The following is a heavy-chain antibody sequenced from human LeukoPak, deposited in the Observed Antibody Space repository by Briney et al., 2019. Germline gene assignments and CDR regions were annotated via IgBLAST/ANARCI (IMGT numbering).Heavy chain of an antibody. V-gene: IGHV4-39*01. CDR1: GGSISSSSHY. CDR2: IYYTGGT. CDR3: VRQTVPASMGSLFDY. J-gene: IGHJ4*02. Sequence: PSETLSLTCTVSGGSISSSSHYWGWVRQPPGKGLEWIGSIYYTGGTFYNSSLKSRVTISVDTSKNQFSLKLNSVTAADTAVYYCVRQTVPASMGSLFDYWGQGTLVTVSS. D-gene: IGHD2-2*01.